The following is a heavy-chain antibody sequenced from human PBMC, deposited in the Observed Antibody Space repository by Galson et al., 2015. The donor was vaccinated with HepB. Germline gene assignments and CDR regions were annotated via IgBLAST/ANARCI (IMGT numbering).Heavy chain of an antibody. CDR3: ARDGGYYYDSSGYYPPVVFDL. J-gene: IGHJ2*01. CDR1: GGSFSGYY. Sequence: TLSLTCAVYGGSFSGYYWSWIRQPPGKGLEWIGYIYYSGSTNYNPSLKSRVTISVDTSKNQFSLKLSSVTAADTAVYYCARDGGYYYDSSGYYPPVVFDLWGRGTLVTVSS. D-gene: IGHD3-22*01. V-gene: IGHV4-59*01. CDR2: IYYSGST.